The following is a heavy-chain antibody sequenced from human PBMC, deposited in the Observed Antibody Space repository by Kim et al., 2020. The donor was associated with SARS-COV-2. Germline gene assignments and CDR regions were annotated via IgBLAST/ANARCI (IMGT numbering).Heavy chain of an antibody. V-gene: IGHV3-33*08. D-gene: IGHD2-15*01. CDR2: IWYDGSNE. CDR1: GFTFSSYW. CDR3: AREVVGAAVRSAMDV. J-gene: IGHJ6*02. Sequence: GGSLRLSCEASGFTFSSYWMNWVRQAPGKGLEWVAVIWYDGSNENYVDSVKGRFTISRDNSKNTLYLEMNSLRVEDTAVYYCAREVVGAAVRSAMDVWGQGTTVTVAS.